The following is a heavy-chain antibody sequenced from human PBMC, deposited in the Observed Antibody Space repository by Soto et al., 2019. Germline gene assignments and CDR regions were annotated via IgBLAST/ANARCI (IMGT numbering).Heavy chain of an antibody. Sequence: GASVKVSCKASGYTFTSYYMHWVRQAPGQGLEWMGWINLNSGGTNYAQKFQGRVTMTRDTSISTAYRERSGLRSVDTAVCYCAGGRYDFWSGYYLGVWGQGTTVTVSS. D-gene: IGHD3-3*01. CDR3: AGGRYDFWSGYYLGV. V-gene: IGHV1-2*02. CDR1: GYTFTSYY. J-gene: IGHJ6*02. CDR2: INLNSGGT.